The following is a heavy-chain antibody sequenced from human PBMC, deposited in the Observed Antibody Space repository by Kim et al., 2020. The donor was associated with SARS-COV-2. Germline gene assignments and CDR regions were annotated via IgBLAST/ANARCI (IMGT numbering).Heavy chain of an antibody. CDR1: GYSFTSYW. V-gene: IGHV5-51*01. D-gene: IGHD2-2*01. Sequence: GESLKISCKGSGYSFTSYWIGWVRQMPGKGLEWMGIIYPGDSDTRYSPSFQGQVTISADKSISTAYLQWSSLKASDTAMYYCARRGYCSSTSCYPHPDYYGMDVWGQGTTVTVSS. CDR3: ARRGYCSSTSCYPHPDYYGMDV. J-gene: IGHJ6*02. CDR2: IYPGDSDT.